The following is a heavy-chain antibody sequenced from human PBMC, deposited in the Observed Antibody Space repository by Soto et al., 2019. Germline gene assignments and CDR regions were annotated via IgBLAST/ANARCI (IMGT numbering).Heavy chain of an antibody. Sequence: EVQLLESGGGLVQPGGSLRLSCAASGFRLSDSAVSWVRQAPGKGLEWVSSLTGTGDSAFYSDSVKGRFTISRDISKSTLCLQMNSLRAEDTAVYYCAKNGCSYPACYPYYYYVDVWGRGTTVTVSS. CDR2: LTGTGDSA. J-gene: IGHJ6*03. D-gene: IGHD2-15*01. V-gene: IGHV3-23*01. CDR3: AKNGCSYPACYPYYYYVDV. CDR1: GFRLSDSA.